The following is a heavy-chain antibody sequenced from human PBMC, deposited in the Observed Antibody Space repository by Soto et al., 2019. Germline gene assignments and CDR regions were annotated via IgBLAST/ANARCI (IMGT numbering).Heavy chain of an antibody. V-gene: IGHV3-23*01. J-gene: IGHJ4*02. CDR3: GMKEAGNRPFDY. Sequence: EVQLLESGGGLVQPGGSLRLSCAASGFSFSSYAMSWVRQAPGKGLEWVSAISGSGGSTYYADSVKGRLTISRDNSKNTLSLQMNSQRAEDTAIYYSGMKEAGNRPFDYWGQGTLVTVSS. D-gene: IGHD6-19*01. CDR2: ISGSGGST. CDR1: GFSFSSYA.